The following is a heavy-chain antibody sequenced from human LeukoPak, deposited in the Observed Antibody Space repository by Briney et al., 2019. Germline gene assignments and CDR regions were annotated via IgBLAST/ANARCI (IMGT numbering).Heavy chain of an antibody. J-gene: IGHJ5*02. D-gene: IGHD3-10*01. CDR3: ARGAITMVRGKEYWFDP. CDR2: INPNSGGT. Sequence: ASVKVSRKASGYTFTGYYMHWVRQAPGQGLEWMGWINPNSGGTNYAQKFQGRVTMTRDTSISTAYMELSRLRSDDTAVYYCARGAITMVRGKEYWFDPWGQGTLVTVSS. V-gene: IGHV1-2*02. CDR1: GYTFTGYY.